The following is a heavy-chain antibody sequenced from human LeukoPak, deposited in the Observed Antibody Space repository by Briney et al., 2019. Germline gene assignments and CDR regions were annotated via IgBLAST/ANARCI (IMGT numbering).Heavy chain of an antibody. CDR1: GGTFSSYA. Sequence: SVKVSCKASGGTFSSYAISWVRQAPGQGLEWMGRIIPILGIANYAQKFQGGVTITADKSTSTAYMELSSLRSEDTAVYYCARATYYDILTGFGSGFYGMDVWGQGTTVTVSS. J-gene: IGHJ6*02. V-gene: IGHV1-69*04. D-gene: IGHD3-9*01. CDR2: IIPILGIA. CDR3: ARATYYDILTGFGSGFYGMDV.